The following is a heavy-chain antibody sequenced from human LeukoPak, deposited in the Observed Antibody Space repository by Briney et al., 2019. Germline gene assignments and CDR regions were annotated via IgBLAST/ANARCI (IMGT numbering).Heavy chain of an antibody. CDR1: GFTFSSYA. V-gene: IGHV3-21*01. J-gene: IGHJ4*02. CDR3: ARLPAVAGAYVEDY. Sequence: GGSLRLSCAASGFTFSSYAMNWVRQAPGKGLEWVSSISRSSSHIFYADSVKGRFTISRDNAKNSPYLQMNSLRAEDTAVYYCARLPAVAGAYVEDYWGQGTLVTVSP. CDR2: ISRSSSHI. D-gene: IGHD6-19*01.